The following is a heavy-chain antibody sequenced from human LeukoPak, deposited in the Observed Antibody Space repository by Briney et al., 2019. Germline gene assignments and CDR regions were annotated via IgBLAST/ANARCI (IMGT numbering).Heavy chain of an antibody. Sequence: PSETLSLTCTVSGGSISSGGYYWSWIRQHPGKGLEWIGYIYYSGSTYYNPSLKSRATISVDTTKNQFSLKLSSVTAADTAVYYCARIVYYYDSSGVAFDIWGQGTMVTVSS. CDR3: ARIVYYYDSSGVAFDI. CDR1: GGSISSGGYY. CDR2: IYYSGST. D-gene: IGHD3-22*01. J-gene: IGHJ3*02. V-gene: IGHV4-31*03.